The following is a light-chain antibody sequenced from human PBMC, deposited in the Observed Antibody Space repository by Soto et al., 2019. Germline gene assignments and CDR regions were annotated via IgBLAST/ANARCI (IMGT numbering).Light chain of an antibody. V-gene: IGLV2-14*01. J-gene: IGLJ1*01. CDR1: SSDVGGYNY. CDR2: DVS. Sequence: QSALTQPASVSGSPGQSITISCTGTSSDVGGYNYVSWYQQHPGKAPKLMIYDVSNRPSGVSNRLSGSKSGNTASLTISRIQAEDEADYYCSSYTSSSLYVFGTGTKLTVL. CDR3: SSYTSSSLYV.